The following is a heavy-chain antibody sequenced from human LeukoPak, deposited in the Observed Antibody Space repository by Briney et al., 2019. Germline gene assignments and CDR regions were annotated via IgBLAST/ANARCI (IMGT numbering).Heavy chain of an antibody. CDR2: LFYGGDT. J-gene: IGHJ4*02. V-gene: IGHV4-39*01. D-gene: IGHD5-18*01. Sequence: SETLSLTCNVSGGSINRSPNFWGWIRQPPGKGLEWIGFLFYGGDTYYNPSLKSRVAISVDTFKNQFSLKLTSVTAADTAVYFCARHDGYNYARIDYWGQGTLVTVSS. CDR3: ARHDGYNYARIDY. CDR1: GGSINRSPNF.